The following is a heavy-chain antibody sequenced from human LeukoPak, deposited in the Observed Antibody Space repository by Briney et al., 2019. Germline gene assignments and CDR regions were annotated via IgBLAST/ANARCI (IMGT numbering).Heavy chain of an antibody. J-gene: IGHJ5*02. CDR2: INGDESST. CDR1: VFTFNTYW. Sequence: PGGSLRLSCAASVFTFNTYWMHWVRQLPGRGLEWVSRINGDESSTNYADSVKGRFTISRDNAKDTLYLHMNSLTAEDTAVYYCARDYLGWFDPWGQGTLVTVSS. V-gene: IGHV3-74*01. CDR3: ARDYLGWFDP.